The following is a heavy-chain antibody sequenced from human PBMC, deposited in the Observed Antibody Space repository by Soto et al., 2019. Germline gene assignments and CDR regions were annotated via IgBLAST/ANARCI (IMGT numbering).Heavy chain of an antibody. J-gene: IGHJ6*02. Sequence: GGSLRLSCAASGFTFSSYAMSWVRQAPGKGLEWVSAISGSGGSTYYADSVKGRFTISRDNSKNTLYLQMNSLRAEDTAVYYYAKAAMADYYYYGMDVWGQGTTVTVSS. CDR1: GFTFSSYA. CDR3: AKAAMADYYYYGMDV. CDR2: ISGSGGST. V-gene: IGHV3-23*01. D-gene: IGHD5-18*01.